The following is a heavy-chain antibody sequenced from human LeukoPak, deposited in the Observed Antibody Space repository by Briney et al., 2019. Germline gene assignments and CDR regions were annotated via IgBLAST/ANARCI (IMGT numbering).Heavy chain of an antibody. J-gene: IGHJ6*03. V-gene: IGHV3-7*01. D-gene: IGHD3-10*01. Sequence: PGGSLRLSREGSGFSFSSYWMTWVRQSPGKGPEWVANIKQDESERYTVDSVKGRFTISRDNAKNSVYLQMNSLRAEDTALYYCARLSAYYYGSYFYYYMDVWGKGTTVTVSS. CDR3: ARLSAYYYGSYFYYYMDV. CDR1: GFSFSSYW. CDR2: IKQDESER.